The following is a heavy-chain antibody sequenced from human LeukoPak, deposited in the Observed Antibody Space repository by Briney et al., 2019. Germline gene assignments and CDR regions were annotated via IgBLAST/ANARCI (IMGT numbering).Heavy chain of an antibody. J-gene: IGHJ4*02. Sequence: GGSLRLSCAASGFTFSSYSMNWVRQAPGKGLEWVAVISYDGSNKYYADSVKGRFTISRDNSKNTLYLQMNSLRAEDTAVYYCARDSSGWYGDYWGQGTLVTVSS. CDR3: ARDSSGWYGDY. CDR1: GFTFSSYS. D-gene: IGHD6-19*01. CDR2: ISYDGSNK. V-gene: IGHV3-30*03.